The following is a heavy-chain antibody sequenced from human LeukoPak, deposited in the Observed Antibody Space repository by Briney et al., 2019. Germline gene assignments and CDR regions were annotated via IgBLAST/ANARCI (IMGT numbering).Heavy chain of an antibody. CDR1: GYTFTSYG. J-gene: IGHJ6*03. D-gene: IGHD3-10*01. V-gene: IGHV1-18*01. CDR2: ISAYNGNT. CDR3: ARYYYGSGSYSENYYYYYMDV. Sequence: SVKVSCKASGYTFTSYGISWVRQAPGQGLEWMGWISAYNGNTNYAQKLQGRVTMTTDTSTSTAYMELRSLRSDDTAVYYCARYYYGSGSYSENYYYYYMDVWGKGTTVTVSS.